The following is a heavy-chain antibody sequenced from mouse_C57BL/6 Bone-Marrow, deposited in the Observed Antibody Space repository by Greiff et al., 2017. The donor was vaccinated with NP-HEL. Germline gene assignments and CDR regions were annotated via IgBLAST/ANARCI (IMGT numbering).Heavy chain of an antibody. CDR3: AREDYGYAYYFDY. J-gene: IGHJ2*01. Sequence: VQLQQSGPELVKPGASVKISCKASGYSFTGYYMNWVKQSPEKSLEWIGEINPSTGGTTYNQTFKAKATLTVDKSSSTAYMQLKSLTSEDSAVYYCAREDYGYAYYFDYWGQGTTLTVSS. D-gene: IGHD2-2*01. V-gene: IGHV1-42*01. CDR1: GYSFTGYY. CDR2: INPSTGGT.